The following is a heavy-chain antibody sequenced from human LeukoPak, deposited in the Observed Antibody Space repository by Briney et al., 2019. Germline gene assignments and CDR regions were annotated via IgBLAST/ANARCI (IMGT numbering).Heavy chain of an antibody. CDR1: GYTFTAYF. V-gene: IGHV1-2*02. D-gene: IGHD2-8*01. CDR2: INPNSGAT. CDR3: ARDGVSTTPDFDY. J-gene: IGHJ4*02. Sequence: ASVKVSCQASGYTFTAYFMYWLRQAPGQGLERMGWINPNSGATGYAQNFQGRVTMTRDTSVSTAYMELSRLRSDDTAVYYCARDGVSTTPDFDYWGQGTLVTVSS.